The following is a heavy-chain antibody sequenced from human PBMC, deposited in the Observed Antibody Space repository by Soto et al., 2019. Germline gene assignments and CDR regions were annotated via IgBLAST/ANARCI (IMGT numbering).Heavy chain of an antibody. D-gene: IGHD2-2*01. Sequence: PGGSLRLSCAASGFTFSSYSMNWVRQAPGKGLEWVSYISSSSSTIYYADSVKGRFTISRDNAKNSLYLQINSLRDEDTAVYYCARDRVVVVPKDVWGQGTTVTVSS. V-gene: IGHV3-48*02. CDR2: ISSSSSTI. CDR1: GFTFSSYS. J-gene: IGHJ6*02. CDR3: ARDRVVVVPKDV.